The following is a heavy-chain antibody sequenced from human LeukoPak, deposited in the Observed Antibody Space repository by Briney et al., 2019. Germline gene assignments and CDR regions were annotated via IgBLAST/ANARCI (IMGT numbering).Heavy chain of an antibody. CDR3: ARGAPTTRIGAGRFDY. D-gene: IGHD5-12*01. CDR2: INPSGGST. J-gene: IGHJ4*02. Sequence: GASVKVSCKAFGYSLTNYYVHWVRQAPGQGLEWMGEINPSGGSTSYAQKFLGRITVTRDTYTNTVYMDLSSLRSEDTAAYYCARGAPTTRIGAGRFDYWGQGSLLTVAS. CDR1: GYSLTNYY. V-gene: IGHV1-46*01.